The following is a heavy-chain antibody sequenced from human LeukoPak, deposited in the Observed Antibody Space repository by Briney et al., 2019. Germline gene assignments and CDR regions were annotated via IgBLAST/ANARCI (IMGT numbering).Heavy chain of an antibody. CDR1: GFTFDDYA. J-gene: IGHJ6*03. CDR2: ISGDGGST. V-gene: IGHV3-43*02. Sequence: PGGSLRLSCAASGFTFDDYAMHWVRQAPGKGLEWVSLISGDGGSTYYADSVKGRFTIPRDNSKNSLYLQMNSLRTEDTALYYCAKDDGYSDDYYYYYYMDVWGKGTTVTVSS. D-gene: IGHD5-18*01. CDR3: AKDDGYSDDYYYYYYMDV.